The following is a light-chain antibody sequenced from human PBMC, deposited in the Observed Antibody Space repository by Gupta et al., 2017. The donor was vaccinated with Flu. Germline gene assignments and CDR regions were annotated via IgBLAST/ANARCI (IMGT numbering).Light chain of an antibody. J-gene: IGKJ2*01. CDR1: QSLGHSDGNTS. Sequence: DIVMTQTPLSSPVTLGQPASISCRSSQSLGHSDGNTSLSWLQQRPGQPPRLIIYKISNTCLGDTVRFSGGGEDKDFTLKSSRAEEEAGGGYYRRQNKPFRIFGQGTXLDIK. CDR3: RQNKPFRI. V-gene: IGKV2-24*01. CDR2: KIS.